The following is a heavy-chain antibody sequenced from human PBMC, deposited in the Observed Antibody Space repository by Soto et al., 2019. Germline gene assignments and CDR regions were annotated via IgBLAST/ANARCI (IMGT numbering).Heavy chain of an antibody. V-gene: IGHV3-21*01. CDR1: GFTFSSYS. CDR2: ISSSSSYI. J-gene: IGHJ6*02. CDR3: ARDRSVVPAAIRSYYYYGMDV. Sequence: EVQLVESGGGLVKPGGSLRLSCAASGFTFSSYSMNWVRQAPGKGLEWVSSISSSSSYIYYADSVKGRFTISRDNAKNSLYLQMNSLRAEDTAVYYCARDRSVVPAAIRSYYYYGMDVWGQGTTVTVSS. D-gene: IGHD2-2*02.